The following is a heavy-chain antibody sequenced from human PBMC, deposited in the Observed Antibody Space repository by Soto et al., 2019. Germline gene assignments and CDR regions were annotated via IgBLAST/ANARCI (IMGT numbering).Heavy chain of an antibody. CDR1: GYTFTSYY. V-gene: IGHV1-46*03. Sequence: ASVKVSCKASGYTFTSYYMHCVRQAPGQGLEWMGIINPSGGSTSYAQKFQGRVTMTRDTSTSTVYMELSSLRSEDTAVYYCARGDYIWGSYRYPLDYWGQGTLVTLSS. CDR3: ARGDYIWGSYRYPLDY. D-gene: IGHD3-16*02. CDR2: INPSGGST. J-gene: IGHJ4*02.